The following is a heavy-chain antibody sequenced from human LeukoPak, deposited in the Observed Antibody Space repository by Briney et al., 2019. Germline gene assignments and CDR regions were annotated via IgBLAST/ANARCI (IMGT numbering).Heavy chain of an antibody. J-gene: IGHJ4*02. V-gene: IGHV3-33*01. CDR2: IWYDGSNK. CDR1: GFTFSSYG. D-gene: IGHD3-22*01. CDR3: ARGGWYYDSSAYPHDY. Sequence: QPGGSLRLSCAASGFTFSSYGMHWVRQAPGKGLEWVAVIWYDGSNKYYEDSVKGRFTISRDNSKNTLYLQMNSLRAEDTAVYYCARGGWYYDSSAYPHDYWGQGTLVTVSS.